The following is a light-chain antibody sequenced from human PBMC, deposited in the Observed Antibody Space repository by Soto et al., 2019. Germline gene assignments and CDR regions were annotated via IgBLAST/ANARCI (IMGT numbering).Light chain of an antibody. J-gene: IGLJ3*02. Sequence: QSVLSQPASVSGSPGPSITISCTGTSSDVGSYNLVSWYQQHPGKAPKLMIYEVSKRPSGVSNRFSGSKSGNTASLTISGLQAEDEADYYCCSYAGSSTWVFGGGTKLTVL. CDR3: CSYAGSSTWV. V-gene: IGLV2-23*02. CDR1: SSDVGSYNL. CDR2: EVS.